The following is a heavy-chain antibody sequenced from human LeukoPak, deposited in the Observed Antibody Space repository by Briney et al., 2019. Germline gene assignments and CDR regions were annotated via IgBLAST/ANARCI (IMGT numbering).Heavy chain of an antibody. D-gene: IGHD5-18*01. CDR2: IIPVLNIT. CDR3: ARDQGLTAPPPYGLDV. V-gene: IGHV1-69*04. Sequence: SVKVSCKTSGGTFSSSAITWVRQAPGQGLEWMGRIIPVLNITTYAQKFQGRVTITADTSTSTVYMELSSLRSEETAVYYCARDQGLTAPPPYGLDVWGQGTTVIVSS. CDR1: GGTFSSSA. J-gene: IGHJ6*02.